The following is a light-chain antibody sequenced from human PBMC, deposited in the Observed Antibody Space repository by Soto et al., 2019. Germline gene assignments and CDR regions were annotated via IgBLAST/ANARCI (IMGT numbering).Light chain of an antibody. CDR2: GAS. V-gene: IGKV3-15*01. J-gene: IGKJ5*01. CDR3: QQYNNWPT. CDR1: QSVTSSY. Sequence: EIVLTQSPGTVSLSPGERATLSCRASQSVTSSYLAWYQQKPGQAPRLLIFGASTRATGIPARFSGSGSGTEFTLTISSLQSEDFAVYYCQQYNNWPTFGQGTRLEIK.